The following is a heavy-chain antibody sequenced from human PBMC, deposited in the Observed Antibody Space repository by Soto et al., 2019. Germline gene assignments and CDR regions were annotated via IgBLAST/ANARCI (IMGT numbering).Heavy chain of an antibody. CDR1: GGSISSGGYY. J-gene: IGHJ6*02. CDR2: IYYSGST. Sequence: SDTLSLTCTVSGGSISSGGYYWSWIRQHPGKGLEWIGYIYYSGSTYYNPSLKSRVTISVDTSKNQFSLKLSSVTVADTAVYYCARHRWNTVTTTDGMDVWGQGTRVTVSS. V-gene: IGHV4-31*03. D-gene: IGHD4-17*01. CDR3: ARHRWNTVTTTDGMDV.